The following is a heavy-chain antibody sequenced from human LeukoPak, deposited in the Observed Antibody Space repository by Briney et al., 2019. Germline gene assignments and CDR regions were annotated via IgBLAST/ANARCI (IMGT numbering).Heavy chain of an antibody. CDR1: GASYKAYY. J-gene: IGHJ4*02. CDR3: AVGITILGVAASFDS. Sequence: SETLSLTCAVYGASYKAYYWSWIRQPPGKGLEGIGDIDHRGTATYNPSLKSRLTISADASKNQFSLKLNSVTDADTAVYYCAVGITILGVAASFDSWGQGNLVIVSS. CDR2: IDHRGTA. V-gene: IGHV4-34*01. D-gene: IGHD3-3*01.